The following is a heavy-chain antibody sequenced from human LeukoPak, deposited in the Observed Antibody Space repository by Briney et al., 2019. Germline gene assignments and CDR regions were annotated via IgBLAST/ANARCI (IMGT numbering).Heavy chain of an antibody. D-gene: IGHD3-3*01. Sequence: ASVKVSCKASGYTFTSYGISWVRQAPGQGLEWMGWISAYNGNTDYAQKLQGRVTMTTDTSTSTAYMELRSLRSDDTAVYYCARPRAETPSDYDFSYLDAFDIWGQGTMVTVSS. CDR3: ARPRAETPSDYDFSYLDAFDI. V-gene: IGHV1-18*01. CDR1: GYTFTSYG. J-gene: IGHJ3*02. CDR2: ISAYNGNT.